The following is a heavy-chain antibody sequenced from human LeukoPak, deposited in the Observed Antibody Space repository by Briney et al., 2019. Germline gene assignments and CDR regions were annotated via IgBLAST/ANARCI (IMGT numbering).Heavy chain of an antibody. CDR1: FXSYW. V-gene: IGHV3-7*03. CDR3: ARGGGLDV. CDR2: INHNGNVN. D-gene: IGHD3-16*01. J-gene: IGHJ6*02. Sequence: FXSYWMNWARQAPGKGLEWVASINHNGNVNYYVDSVKGRFTISRDNAKNSLYLQMSNLRAEDTAVYFCARGGGLDVWGQGATVTVSS.